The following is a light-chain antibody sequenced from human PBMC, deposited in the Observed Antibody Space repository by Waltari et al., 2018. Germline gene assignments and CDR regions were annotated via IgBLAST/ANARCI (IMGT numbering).Light chain of an antibody. CDR3: QQRANWPYT. J-gene: IGKJ2*01. V-gene: IGKV3-11*01. CDR2: DAS. CDR1: QTVRTY. Sequence: ELMFTQSPATLSLSPGERATLPCRASQTVRTYLAWYQQKPGQAPRLLIFDASSRATGIPAKFSGSGSGTDFTLTVSNLEPEDFAVYYCQQRANWPYTFGQGTRVEI.